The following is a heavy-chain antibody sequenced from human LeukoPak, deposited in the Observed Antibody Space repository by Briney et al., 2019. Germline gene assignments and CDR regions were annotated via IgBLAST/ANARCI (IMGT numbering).Heavy chain of an antibody. V-gene: IGHV4-39*07. D-gene: IGHD1-7*01. Sequence: SESLSLTCSVSGASISSSNYYWGWLRQPAGKGLEWIVSIYYSGSTYYHPSPESRVTISVDTSKNQFSLNLSSMATADTAVYYCAGANNWNFYYYCYIDVWGERTTVTVSS. CDR2: IYYSGST. CDR3: AGANNWNFYYYCYIDV. CDR1: GASISSSNYY. J-gene: IGHJ6*03.